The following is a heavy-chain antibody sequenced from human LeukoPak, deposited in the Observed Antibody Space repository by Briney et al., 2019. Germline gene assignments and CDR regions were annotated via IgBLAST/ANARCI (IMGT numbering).Heavy chain of an antibody. V-gene: IGHV3-30*03. Sequence: GGSLRLSCAASGFTVSSNYMSWVRQAPGKGLEWVAVISYDGSNKYYADSVKGRFTISRDNSKNTLYLQMNSLRAEDTAVYYCARGPAYSSGWYVPYYYYMDVWGKGTTVTVSS. D-gene: IGHD6-19*01. CDR2: ISYDGSNK. J-gene: IGHJ6*03. CDR1: GFTVSSNY. CDR3: ARGPAYSSGWYVPYYYYMDV.